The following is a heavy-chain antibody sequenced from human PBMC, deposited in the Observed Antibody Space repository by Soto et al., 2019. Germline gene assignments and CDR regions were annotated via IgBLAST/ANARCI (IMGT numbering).Heavy chain of an antibody. CDR3: ARTLDYGHMDV. D-gene: IGHD3-16*01. J-gene: IGHJ6*03. CDR2: IYRSGST. V-gene: IGHV4-4*09. Sequence: QVQMQESGPGLVKPSETLSLTCTVSGDSVRNQYWSWIRRLPGRGLEWIGYIYRSGSTKYNPSLKSRLTISVDTSKNQFSLKLSSVTAADTAVYYCARTLDYGHMDVWGKGTTVTVSS. CDR1: GDSVRNQY.